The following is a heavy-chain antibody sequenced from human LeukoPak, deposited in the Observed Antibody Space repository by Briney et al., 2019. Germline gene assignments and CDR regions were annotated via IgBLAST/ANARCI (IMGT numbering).Heavy chain of an antibody. CDR1: GFTFDDYA. D-gene: IGHD3-22*01. CDR2: ISGDGGST. Sequence: GGSLRLSCAASGFTFDDYAMHWVRQAPGEGLEWVSLISGDGGSTYYADSVKDRFTISRDNSKNSLYLQMNSLRTEDTALYYCAKTHLYYYDSSGYSPFDYWGQGTLVTVSS. J-gene: IGHJ4*02. CDR3: AKTHLYYYDSSGYSPFDY. V-gene: IGHV3-43*02.